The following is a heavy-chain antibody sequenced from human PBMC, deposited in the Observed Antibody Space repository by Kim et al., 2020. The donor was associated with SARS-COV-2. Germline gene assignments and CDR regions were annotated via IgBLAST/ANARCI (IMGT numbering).Heavy chain of an antibody. CDR3: AKAMTVGTPTVDY. CDR2: ISYDGRNK. Sequence: GGSLRLSCAASGFTFSSYCMHWVRQAPGKGLEWVAAISYDGRNKYYVDPAKGRFTISRDNSKNTLFLQMNSLRAEDTAVYYCAKAMTVGTPTVDYWGQGTLVTVSS. V-gene: IGHV3-30*18. CDR1: GFTFSSYC. D-gene: IGHD2-21*02. J-gene: IGHJ4*02.